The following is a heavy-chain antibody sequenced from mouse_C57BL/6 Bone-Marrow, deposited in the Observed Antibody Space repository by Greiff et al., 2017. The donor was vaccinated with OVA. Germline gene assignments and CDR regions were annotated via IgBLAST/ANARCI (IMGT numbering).Heavy chain of an antibody. J-gene: IGHJ1*03. CDR3: ARRPFYYGSSDWYFDV. Sequence: VQLKQSVAELVRPGASVKLSCTASGFNIKNTYMHWVKQRPEQGLEWIGRIDPANGNTKYAPKFQGKATITADTSSNTAYLQLSSLTSEDTAIYYCARRPFYYGSSDWYFDVWGTGTTVTVSS. CDR1: GFNIKNTY. D-gene: IGHD1-1*01. V-gene: IGHV14-3*01. CDR2: IDPANGNT.